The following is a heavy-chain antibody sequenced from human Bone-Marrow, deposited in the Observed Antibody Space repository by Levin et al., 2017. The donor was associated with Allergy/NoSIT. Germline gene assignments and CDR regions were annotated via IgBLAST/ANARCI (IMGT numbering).Heavy chain of an antibody. CDR3: ARGKGVLDAVYGLDV. V-gene: IGHV3-11*01. Sequence: GESLKISCAASGFGFRDYYMSWIRQAPGKGLEWVSYISSYGDSVKHADPVKGRFTTSRDNARKSLYLQMSSLKAEDTAIYWCARGKGVLDAVYGLDVWGQGTTVTVSS. CDR1: GFGFRDYY. J-gene: IGHJ6*02. D-gene: IGHD3-16*01. CDR2: ISSYGDSV.